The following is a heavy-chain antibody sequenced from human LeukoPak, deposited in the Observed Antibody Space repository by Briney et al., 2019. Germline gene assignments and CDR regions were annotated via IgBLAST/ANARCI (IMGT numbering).Heavy chain of an antibody. J-gene: IGHJ6*02. Sequence: ASVKVSCKASGYIFTSYAMNWVRQAPGQGLEWMGWINTNTGNPTYAQGFTGRFVFSLDTSVSTAYLQISSLKAEDTAVYYCARDGPDSGSYSLYYGMDVWGQGTTVTVSS. V-gene: IGHV7-4-1*02. CDR3: ARDGPDSGSYSLYYGMDV. D-gene: IGHD1-26*01. CDR2: INTNTGNP. CDR1: GYIFTSYA.